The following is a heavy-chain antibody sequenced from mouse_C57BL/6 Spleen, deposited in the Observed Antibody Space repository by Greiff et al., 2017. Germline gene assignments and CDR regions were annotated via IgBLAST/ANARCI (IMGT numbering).Heavy chain of an antibody. J-gene: IGHJ2*01. V-gene: IGHV1-55*01. D-gene: IGHD4-1*01. Sequence: QVQLQQPGAELVKPGASVKMSCKASGYTFTSYWITWVKQRPGQGLEWIGDIYPGSGSTNYNEKFKSKATLTVDTSSSTAYMQLSSLTSEDSAVYYCARNWDATVLTGTRGLDYWGQGTTLTVSS. CDR2: IYPGSGST. CDR3: ARNWDATVLTGTRGLDY. CDR1: GYTFTSYW.